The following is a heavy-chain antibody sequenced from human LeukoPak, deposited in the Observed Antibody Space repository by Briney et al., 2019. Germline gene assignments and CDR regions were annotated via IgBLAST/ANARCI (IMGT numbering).Heavy chain of an antibody. Sequence: SETLSLTCAVYGGSFSGYYWSWIRQPPGKGLEWIGEINHSGSTNYNPSLKSRVTISVDKSKNQFSLKLSSVTAADTAVYYCLGYYYDSSGYDFFDYWGQGTLVTVSS. V-gene: IGHV4-34*03. J-gene: IGHJ4*02. CDR1: GGSFSGYY. CDR2: INHSGST. D-gene: IGHD3-22*01. CDR3: LGYYYDSSGYDFFDY.